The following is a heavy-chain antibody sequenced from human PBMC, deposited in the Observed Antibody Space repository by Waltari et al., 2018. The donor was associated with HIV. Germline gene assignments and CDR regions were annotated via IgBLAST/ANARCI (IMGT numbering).Heavy chain of an antibody. CDR3: AKAVEVTQRGHFDY. CDR1: GFTVSSYA. Sequence: QVQLVESGGGVVQPGRSLRLSCAASGFTVSSYAMHWVRQAPGKGLEWVAVISYDGSNKYSADSVKGRFTISRDNSKDTLYLQMNSLRTEDTAVYYCAKAVEVTQRGHFDYWGQGTLVTVSS. CDR2: ISYDGSNK. D-gene: IGHD1-1*01. V-gene: IGHV3-30*18. J-gene: IGHJ4*02.